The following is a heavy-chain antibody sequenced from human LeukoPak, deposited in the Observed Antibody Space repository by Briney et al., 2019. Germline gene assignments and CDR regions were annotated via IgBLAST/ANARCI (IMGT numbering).Heavy chain of an antibody. CDR3: AVSSGYRFDY. Sequence: PSETLSLTCAVYGGSFSGYYWSCIRQPPGKGLEWIGEINHSGSTNYNPSLKSRVTISVDTSKNQFSLKLSSVTAADTAVYYCAVSSGYRFDYWGQGTLVTVSS. CDR1: GGSFSGYY. D-gene: IGHD3-22*01. J-gene: IGHJ4*02. V-gene: IGHV4-34*01. CDR2: INHSGST.